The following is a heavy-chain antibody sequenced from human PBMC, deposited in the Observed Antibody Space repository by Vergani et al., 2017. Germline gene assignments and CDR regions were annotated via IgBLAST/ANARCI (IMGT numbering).Heavy chain of an antibody. V-gene: IGHV1-18*01. CDR2: ISAYNGNT. D-gene: IGHD3-10*01. J-gene: IGHJ6*03. Sequence: QVQLVQSGAEVKKPGASVKVSCKASGYTFSTYGISWVRQAPGQGLEWMGWISAYNGNTNYPEKFQGRLTMTTDTSTRTAYMELRSLRSDDTAVYYCARDYAETWRSDYYYMDVWGKGTTVTVSS. CDR1: GYTFSTYG. CDR3: ARDYAETWRSDYYYMDV.